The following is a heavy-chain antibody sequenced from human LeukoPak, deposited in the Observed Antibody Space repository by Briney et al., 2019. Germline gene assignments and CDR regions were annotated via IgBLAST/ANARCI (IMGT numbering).Heavy chain of an antibody. CDR3: ARVEEGYGSGRRENYYYYYMDV. CDR2: IYYSGST. Sequence: SETLSLTCTISGGSISSYYWSWIRQPPGKGLEWIGYIYYSGSTNNNPSLKSRVTIAVDTSKNQFSLNFRSVTAVDTAVYYCARVEEGYGSGRRENYYYYYMDVWGKGTTVTISS. D-gene: IGHD3-10*01. CDR1: GGSISSYY. J-gene: IGHJ6*03. V-gene: IGHV4-59*01.